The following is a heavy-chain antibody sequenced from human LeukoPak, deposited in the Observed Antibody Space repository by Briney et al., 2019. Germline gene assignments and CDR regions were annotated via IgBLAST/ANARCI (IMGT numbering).Heavy chain of an antibody. CDR2: INPNSGGT. CDR1: GYTFTCYY. V-gene: IGHV1-2*02. J-gene: IGHJ4*02. CDR3: AREFSYYAGY. D-gene: IGHD3-10*01. Sequence: ASVKVSCKASGYTFTCYYMHWVRQAPGQGLEWMGWINPNSGGTNYAKKFQGRVTMTGDTSISTAYMELSRLRSDDTAVYYCAREFSYYAGYWGQGTLVTVSS.